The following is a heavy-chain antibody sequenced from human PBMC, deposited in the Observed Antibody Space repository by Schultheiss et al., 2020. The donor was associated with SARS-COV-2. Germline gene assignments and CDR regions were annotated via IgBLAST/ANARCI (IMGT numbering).Heavy chain of an antibody. Sequence: SETLSLTCAVYGGSFSGYYWSWIRQPPGKGLEWIGEINHSGSTNYNPSLKSRVTMSVDTSKNQFSLKLSSVTAADTAVYYCARDRSVPAPTWDAFDIWGQGTMVTVSS. V-gene: IGHV4-34*01. CDR2: INHSGST. J-gene: IGHJ3*02. D-gene: IGHD2-2*01. CDR3: ARDRSVPAPTWDAFDI. CDR1: GGSFSGYY.